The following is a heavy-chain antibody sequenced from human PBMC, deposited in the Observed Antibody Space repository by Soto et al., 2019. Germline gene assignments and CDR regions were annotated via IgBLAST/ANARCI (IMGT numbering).Heavy chain of an antibody. CDR1: GYTFTDYY. D-gene: IGHD6-19*01. Sequence: ASVKVSCKASGYTFTDYYMHWVRQAPGQRLEWMGWINPKSGGTNYAKKFQGRVTMTRDTSFSTAYMELNRLRSDDTAVYYCARDQSPSSGWPGMDVWGQGTTVTVSS. V-gene: IGHV1-2*02. CDR2: INPKSGGT. CDR3: ARDQSPSSGWPGMDV. J-gene: IGHJ6*02.